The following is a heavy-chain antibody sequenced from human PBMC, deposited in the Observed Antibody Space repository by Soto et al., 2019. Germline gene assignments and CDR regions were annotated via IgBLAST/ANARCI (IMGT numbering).Heavy chain of an antibody. V-gene: IGHV4-61*01. Sequence: QVQLQESCPGLVKPSETLSLTCTVSGGSVSSGSYYWSWIRQPPGKGLEWIGYIYYSGSTNYNPSLKSRVTISVDTSKNQFSLKLSSVTAADTAVYYCATYYYDSSGYSDWHFDLWGRGTLVTVSS. CDR1: GGSVSSGSYY. J-gene: IGHJ2*01. CDR2: IYYSGST. D-gene: IGHD3-22*01. CDR3: ATYYYDSSGYSDWHFDL.